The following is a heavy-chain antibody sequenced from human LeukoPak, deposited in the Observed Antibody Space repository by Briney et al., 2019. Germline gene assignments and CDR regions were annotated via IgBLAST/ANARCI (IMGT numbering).Heavy chain of an antibody. Sequence: SETLSLTCTVSGGSISSYYWSWIRQPPGKGLEWIGYIYYSGSTNYNPSLKSRVTISVDTSKNQFSLRLSSVTAADTAVYYCARDRYSSGWYGGGLDYWGQGTLVTVSS. CDR1: GGSISSYY. CDR3: ARDRYSSGWYGGGLDY. V-gene: IGHV4-59*01. CDR2: IYYSGST. J-gene: IGHJ4*02. D-gene: IGHD6-19*01.